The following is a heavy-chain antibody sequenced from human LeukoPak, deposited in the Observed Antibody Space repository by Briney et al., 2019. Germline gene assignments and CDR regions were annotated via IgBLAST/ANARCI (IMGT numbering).Heavy chain of an antibody. CDR2: INHSGST. Sequence: PSETLSLTCAVYGGSFSGYYWSWIRQPPGKGLEWIAEINHSGSTNYNPALKSRVSIPVDTSKNQLSLKLRSVTAADTAVYYCARRMTVDTAMVRRPKSFDYWGQGTLVTVS. V-gene: IGHV4-34*01. D-gene: IGHD5-18*01. J-gene: IGHJ4*02. CDR1: GGSFSGYY. CDR3: ARRMTVDTAMVRRPKSFDY.